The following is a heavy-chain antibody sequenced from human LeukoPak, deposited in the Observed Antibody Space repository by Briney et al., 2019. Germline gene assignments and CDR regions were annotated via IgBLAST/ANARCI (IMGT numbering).Heavy chain of an antibody. J-gene: IGHJ6*02. CDR3: ARDVLTGYPYYYYYGMDV. CDR2: IKQDGSEK. Sequence: GGSLRLSCAASGFTFSSYLMSWVRQAPGKGLEWVANIKQDGSEKYYVDSVKGRFTISRDNAKNSLYLQMNSLRAEDTAVYYCARDVLTGYPYYYYYGMDVWGQGTTVTVSS. D-gene: IGHD3-9*01. CDR1: GFTFSSYL. V-gene: IGHV3-7*01.